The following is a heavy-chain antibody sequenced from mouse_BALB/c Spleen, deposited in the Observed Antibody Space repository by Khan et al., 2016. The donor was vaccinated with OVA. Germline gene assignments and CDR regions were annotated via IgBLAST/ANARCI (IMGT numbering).Heavy chain of an antibody. CDR2: IWNYGTT. J-gene: IGHJ4*01. CDR3: ARQPYYHYNIMDY. D-gene: IGHD2-10*01. Sequence: QVQLKESGPGLAAPSQSLSITCTISGFSLTNYGVHWVRQPPGKGLEWLVVIWNYGTTTYNSALKSRLPIPKDNSQSQVFLKMNCLPTDDTSITFRARQPYYHYNIMDYWGQGTSVTVSS. V-gene: IGHV2-6-1*01. CDR1: GFSLTNYG.